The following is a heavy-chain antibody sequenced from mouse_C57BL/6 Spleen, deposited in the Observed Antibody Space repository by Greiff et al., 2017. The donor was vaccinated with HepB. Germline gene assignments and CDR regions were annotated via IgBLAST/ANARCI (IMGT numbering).Heavy chain of an antibody. J-gene: IGHJ2*01. CDR2: ISYSGST. D-gene: IGHD2-14*01. CDR1: GYSITSGYD. Sequence: EVQLQQSGPGMVKPSQSLSLTCTVSGYSITSGYDWHWIRHFPGNKLEWMGYISYSGSTNYNPSLKSRISITHDTSKNHFFLKLNSVTTEDTATYYCARGYPSYFDYWGQGTTLTVSS. V-gene: IGHV3-1*01. CDR3: ARGYPSYFDY.